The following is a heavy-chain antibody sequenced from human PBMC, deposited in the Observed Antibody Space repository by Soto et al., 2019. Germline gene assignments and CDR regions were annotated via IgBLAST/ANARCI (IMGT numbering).Heavy chain of an antibody. CDR3: ARVEYCSGGGCYSGDFDS. CDR2: ISHDGSNE. CDR1: GFTFSTYG. Sequence: PGGSLRLSCAASGFTFSTYGMHWVRQAPGKGLEWVAVISHDGSNEYHADSVKGRFTISRDNSKNTLYLQLNSLRVEDTAVYYCARVEYCSGGGCYSGDFDSWGQGTLVTVSS. D-gene: IGHD2-15*01. J-gene: IGHJ4*02. V-gene: IGHV3-30*03.